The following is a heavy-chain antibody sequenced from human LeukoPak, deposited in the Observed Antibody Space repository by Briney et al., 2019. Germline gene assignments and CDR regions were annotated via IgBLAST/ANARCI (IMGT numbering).Heavy chain of an antibody. V-gene: IGHV1-46*01. Sequence: PGASVKVSCKASGYTFTGYYMHWVRQAPGQGLEWMGVINPSGTWTSYAQKFRGRITMTRDMSTSTDYMELRSLGFEDTAVYHCAKDNSVGDIAWWSDPWGQGTLVTVSS. J-gene: IGHJ5*02. D-gene: IGHD1-26*01. CDR3: AKDNSVGDIAWWSDP. CDR2: INPSGTWT. CDR1: GYTFTGYY.